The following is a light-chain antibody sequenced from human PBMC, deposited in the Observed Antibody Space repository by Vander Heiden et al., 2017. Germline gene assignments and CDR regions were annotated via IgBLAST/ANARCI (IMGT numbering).Light chain of an antibody. CDR1: QSVLYSAKNKNY. J-gene: IGKJ3*01. V-gene: IGKV4-1*01. Sequence: DIVMNQSSDSLAVSLGERATINCKSSQSVLYSAKNKNYLAWYQQKPGQPPKLLIYWASTRESGVPDRFSGSGSGTDFTLTISSLQAEDVAVYYCQQYYSTPFTFGPGTKVDIK. CDR2: WAS. CDR3: QQYYSTPFT.